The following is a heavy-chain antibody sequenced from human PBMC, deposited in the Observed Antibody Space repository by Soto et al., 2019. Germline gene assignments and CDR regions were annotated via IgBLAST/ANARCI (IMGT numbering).Heavy chain of an antibody. V-gene: IGHV4-59*01. CDR3: ARDLAAVPRAFDY. CDR2: VYYTGTT. Sequence: SETLSLNCTVSRGSISRYFHTWVRQPPGKGLEWIGSVYYTGTTDYNPSLQSRVTISVDTSKTQFSLSLRSVTAADTAVYYCARDLAAVPRAFDYWGRGTLVTVSS. D-gene: IGHD6-13*01. J-gene: IGHJ4*02. CDR1: RGSISRYF.